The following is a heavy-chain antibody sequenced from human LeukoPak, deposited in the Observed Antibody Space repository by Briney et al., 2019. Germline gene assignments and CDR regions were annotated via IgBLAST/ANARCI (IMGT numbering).Heavy chain of an antibody. J-gene: IGHJ5*02. CDR1: GYTSTTSY. CDR2: INPSGGIT. D-gene: IGHD1-26*01. V-gene: IGHV1-46*01. CDR3: ARSLSGSDWFDP. Sequence: ASVKVSCKASGYTSTTSYIHWVRPAPGQGLEWMGIINPSGGITTYPQKFQDRLTMTRDTSTSTVYMELSSLRSDDTAFYYCARSLSGSDWFDPWGQGTLVTVSS.